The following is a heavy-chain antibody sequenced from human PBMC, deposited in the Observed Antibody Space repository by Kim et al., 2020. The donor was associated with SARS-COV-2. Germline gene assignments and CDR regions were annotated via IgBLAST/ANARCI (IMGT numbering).Heavy chain of an antibody. Sequence: GESLKISCKGSGYSFTSYWIGWVRQMPGKGLEWMGIIYPGDSDTRYSPSFQGQVTISADKSISTAYLQWSSLKASDTAMYYCARQGEDAGIAVAGTLSYYYYYGMDVWGQGTTVTVSS. J-gene: IGHJ6*02. CDR2: IYPGDSDT. CDR3: ARQGEDAGIAVAGTLSYYYYYGMDV. CDR1: GYSFTSYW. V-gene: IGHV5-51*01. D-gene: IGHD6-19*01.